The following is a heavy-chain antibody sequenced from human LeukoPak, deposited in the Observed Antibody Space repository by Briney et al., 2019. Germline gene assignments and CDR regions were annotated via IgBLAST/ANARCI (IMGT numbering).Heavy chain of an antibody. CDR1: GGTFSSYA. J-gene: IGHJ4*02. D-gene: IGHD1-26*01. CDR2: VIPIFGTA. CDR3: ARDVGGGSYHY. V-gene: IGHV1-69*13. Sequence: AASVKVSCKASGGTFSSYAISWVRQAPGQGLEWMGGVIPIFGTANYAQKFQGRVTITADESTSTAYMELSSLRSEDTAVYYCARDVGGGSYHYWGQGTLVTVSS.